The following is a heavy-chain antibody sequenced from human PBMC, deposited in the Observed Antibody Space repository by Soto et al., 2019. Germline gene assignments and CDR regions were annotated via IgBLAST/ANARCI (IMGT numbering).Heavy chain of an antibody. CDR2: ISSNGGST. CDR1: GFTFSSYA. V-gene: IGHV3-64*01. Sequence: GWSLRLSCAASGFTFSSYAMHWVRQAPGKGLEYVSAISSNGGSTYYANSVKGRFTISRDNSKNTLYLQMGSLRAEDMAVYYCARDSNYYDSSGYDYWGQGTLVTVSS. CDR3: ARDSNYYDSSGYDY. D-gene: IGHD3-22*01. J-gene: IGHJ4*02.